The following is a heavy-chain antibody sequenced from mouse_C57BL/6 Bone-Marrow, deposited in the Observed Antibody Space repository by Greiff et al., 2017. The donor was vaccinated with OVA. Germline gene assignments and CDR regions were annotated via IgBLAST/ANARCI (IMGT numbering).Heavy chain of an antibody. CDR3: ARGPDGSYYAMDY. Sequence: EVKVVESGGGLVQSGRSLRLSCATSGFTFSDFYMEWVRQAPGKGLEWIAASRNKANDYTTEYSASVKGRFIVSRDTSQSILYLQMNALRAEDTAIYYCARGPDGSYYAMDYWGQGTSVTVSS. D-gene: IGHD2-3*01. V-gene: IGHV7-1*01. CDR1: GFTFSDFY. J-gene: IGHJ4*01. CDR2: SRNKANDYTT.